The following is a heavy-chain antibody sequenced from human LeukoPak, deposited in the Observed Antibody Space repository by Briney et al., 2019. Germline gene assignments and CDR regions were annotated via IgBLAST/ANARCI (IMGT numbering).Heavy chain of an antibody. Sequence: SETLSRTCTVSGGSISSYYWSWIRQPPGKGLEWIGCIYYSGSTNYNPSLKSRVTISGDTSKNQFSLKLSSVPAADTAVYYCARDRGSGYYYSWGQGTLVTVSS. CDR3: ARDRGSGYYYS. CDR1: GGSISSYY. J-gene: IGHJ4*02. V-gene: IGHV4-59*01. D-gene: IGHD3-22*01. CDR2: IYYSGST.